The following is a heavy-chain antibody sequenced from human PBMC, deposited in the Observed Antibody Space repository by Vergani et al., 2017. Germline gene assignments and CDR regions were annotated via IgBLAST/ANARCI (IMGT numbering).Heavy chain of an antibody. D-gene: IGHD3-22*01. J-gene: IGHJ4*02. V-gene: IGHV3-43*01. Sequence: EVQLVESGGVVVQPGGSLRLSCAASGFTFDDYTMHWVRQAPGKGLEWVSLISWDGGSTYYADSVKGRFTISSDNSRNTLFLQMNSLRVEDTAVYYCARSRYDSSGFSTIFRYWGQGTRVTVS. CDR3: ARSRYDSSGFSTIFRY. CDR2: ISWDGGST. CDR1: GFTFDDYT.